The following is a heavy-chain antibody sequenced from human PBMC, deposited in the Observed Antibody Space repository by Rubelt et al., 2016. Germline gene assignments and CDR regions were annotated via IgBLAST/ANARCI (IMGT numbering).Heavy chain of an antibody. CDR1: GFYFSSCW. CDR2: IRQYGSEK. J-gene: IGHJ6*03. CDR3: ARSTSYYCYMDV. Sequence: GGSLRLSCAASGFYFSSCWVNWLRQAPGKGLEWVANIRQYGSEKPYVDSVKGRFTISRDNAKNSLYLQMNSLGAEDTAVYYCARSTSYYCYMDVWGIGTTVTVSS. V-gene: IGHV3-7*01. D-gene: IGHD2-2*01.